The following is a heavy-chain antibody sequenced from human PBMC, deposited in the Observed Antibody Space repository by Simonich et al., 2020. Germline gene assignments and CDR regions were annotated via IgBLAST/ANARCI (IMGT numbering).Heavy chain of an antibody. J-gene: IGHJ4*02. CDR3: ARGIGSSWYFDY. CDR2: MNPNSSNT. V-gene: IGHV1-8*03. Sequence: QVKLVQSGAEVKKPVASVKVSCNASGYTFTSYDINCVRQATGQGLEWMGWMNPNSSNTGYAQKFQGRVTITRNTSISTAYMELSSLRSEDTAVYYCARGIGSSWYFDYWGQGTLVTVSS. D-gene: IGHD6-13*01. CDR1: GYTFTSYD.